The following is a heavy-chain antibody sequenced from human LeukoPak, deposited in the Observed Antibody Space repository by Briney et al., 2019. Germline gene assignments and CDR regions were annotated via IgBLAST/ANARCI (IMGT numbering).Heavy chain of an antibody. CDR1: GYTFSDYY. CDR3: ARTGKITTSMDYYGMDV. CDR2: MNPNSGDT. V-gene: IGHV1-2*04. D-gene: IGHD4-11*01. J-gene: IGHJ6*02. Sequence: ASLKVSCKASGYTFSDYYIHWVRQAPGQGLEWMGRMNPNSGDTKFAQKFQGWVTMTRDTSISTAYMELSRLRSDDTAVYYCARTGKITTSMDYYGMDVWGQGTTVTVSS.